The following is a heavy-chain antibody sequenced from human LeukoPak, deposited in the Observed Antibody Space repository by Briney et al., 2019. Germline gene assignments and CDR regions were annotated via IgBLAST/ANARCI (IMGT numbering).Heavy chain of an antibody. D-gene: IGHD3-22*01. Sequence: SETLSLTRTVSGGSISSSSYYWGWIRQPPGKGLEWIGSIYYSGSTYYNPSLKSRVTISVDTSKNQFSLKLSSVTAADTAVYYCARQNPYYDTVYFDYWGQGTLVTVSS. CDR1: GGSISSSSYY. V-gene: IGHV4-39*01. CDR2: IYYSGST. J-gene: IGHJ4*02. CDR3: ARQNPYYDTVYFDY.